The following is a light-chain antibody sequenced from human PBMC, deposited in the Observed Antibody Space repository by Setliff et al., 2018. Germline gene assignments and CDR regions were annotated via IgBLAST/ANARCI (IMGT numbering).Light chain of an antibody. CDR2: EVT. CDR3: LSYTSETTHAL. Sequence: QSVLAQPAAVSGSPGQSITISCAGTNSDVGGYNYVSWYQQHPNKAPKLMIYEVTKRPSGVSDRFSGSKSGNTASLTISGLQAEDEADYYCLSYTSETTHALFAGGTKVTV. J-gene: IGLJ2*01. V-gene: IGLV2-14*03. CDR1: NSDVGGYNY.